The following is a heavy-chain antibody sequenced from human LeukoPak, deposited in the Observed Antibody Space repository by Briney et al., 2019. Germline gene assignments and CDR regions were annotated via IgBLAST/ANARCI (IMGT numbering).Heavy chain of an antibody. V-gene: IGHV1-2*02. CDR1: GYTFTGYY. J-gene: IGHJ4*02. Sequence: GASVKVSCKASGYTFTGYYMHWVRQAPGQGLEWMGWINPNSGGTNYAQKFQGRVTMTRDTSISTAYMELSRLRSDDTAVYYCAKEGNYSSGWFSYYYASSGHLGYWGQGTLVTVSS. D-gene: IGHD3-22*01. CDR3: AKEGNYSSGWFSYYYASSGHLGY. CDR2: INPNSGGT.